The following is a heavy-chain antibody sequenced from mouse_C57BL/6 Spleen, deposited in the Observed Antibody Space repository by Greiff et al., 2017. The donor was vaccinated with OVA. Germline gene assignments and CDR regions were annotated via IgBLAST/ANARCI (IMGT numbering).Heavy chain of an antibody. CDR3: ARDAGSFDY. CDR2: ISDGGSYT. CDR1: GFTFSSYA. Sequence: VQLKESGGGLVKPGGSLKLSCAASGFTFSSYAMSWVRQTPEKRLEWVATISDGGSYTYYPDNVKGRFTISRDNAKNNLYLQMSHLKSEDTAMYYCARDAGSFDYWGQGTTLTVSS. J-gene: IGHJ2*01. V-gene: IGHV5-4*01.